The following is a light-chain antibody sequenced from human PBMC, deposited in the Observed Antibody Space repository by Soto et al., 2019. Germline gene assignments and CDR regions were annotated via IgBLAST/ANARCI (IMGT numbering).Light chain of an antibody. CDR2: GAP. V-gene: IGKV3-20*01. Sequence: EVVLRQSPGSLSLSAGERASLSCRASQSVSSSYLAWCQQKPGQAPRLLIYGAPSRATGIPDRFSGSGSGTDFTLTISRLEPEDFAVYNCQQYGYSPITFGQGTRLEI. J-gene: IGKJ5*01. CDR1: QSVSSSY. CDR3: QQYGYSPIT.